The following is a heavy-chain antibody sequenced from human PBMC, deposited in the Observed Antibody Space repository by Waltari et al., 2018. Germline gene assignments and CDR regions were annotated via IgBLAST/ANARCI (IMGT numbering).Heavy chain of an antibody. CDR2: ITISKGNT. Sequence: QMQLVQSGAEVSKTGSSVRLSCKASGYTFTYRYLHWVRQAPGQPLEWRGWITISKGNTKEAHKVEGRVTFRRDGSLTTYMELRRLTSDDTAMYYCARSALTPSADPSAEDVVSVWGQGTMVTVSS. CDR1: GYTFTYRY. V-gene: IGHV1-45*02. CDR3: ARSALTPSADPSAEDVVSV. J-gene: IGHJ3*01. D-gene: IGHD3-10*01.